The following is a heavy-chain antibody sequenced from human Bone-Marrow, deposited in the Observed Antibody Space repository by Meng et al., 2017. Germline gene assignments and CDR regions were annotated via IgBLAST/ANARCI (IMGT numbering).Heavy chain of an antibody. J-gene: IGHJ5*02. CDR2: IDWDDGK. Sequence: SGPTLVKPTQTLTLTCTFSGFSLSTSGMCVSWIRQPPGKALEWLALIDWDDGKYYSTSLKTRLTISKDTSKNQVVLTMTNMDPVDTATYYCARILYPAASNWFDPWGQGTLVTVSS. V-gene: IGHV2-70*01. D-gene: IGHD2-2*01. CDR1: GFSLSTSGMC. CDR3: ARILYPAASNWFDP.